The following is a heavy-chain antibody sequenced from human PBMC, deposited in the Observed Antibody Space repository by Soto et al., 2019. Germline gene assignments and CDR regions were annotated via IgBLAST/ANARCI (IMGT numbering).Heavy chain of an antibody. CDR1: GFSLTTSGVG. D-gene: IGHD2-8*02. CDR2: IYWDDDK. V-gene: IGHV2-5*02. J-gene: IGHJ4*02. CDR3: ALRPLLGYFDY. Sequence: QITLKESGPTLVKPTQTLTLTCTFSGFSLTTSGVGVGWIRQPPGKALEWLALIYWDDDKRYSPSLKSRLTLTKDTSKNQVVLTMPHMDPVDTAPSYCALRPLLGYFDYWGQGTLVTVSS.